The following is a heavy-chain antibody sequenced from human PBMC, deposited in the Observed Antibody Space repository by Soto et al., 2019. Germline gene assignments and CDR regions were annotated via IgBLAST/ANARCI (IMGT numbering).Heavy chain of an antibody. CDR3: ATQSGIAAAGTVY. J-gene: IGHJ4*02. D-gene: IGHD6-13*01. CDR1: GFTFSSYA. CDR2: ISGSGGST. Sequence: GGSLRLSCAASGFTFSSYAMTWARQAPGKGLEWVSAISGSGGSTYYADSVKGRFTISRDNSKNTLYLQMNSLRAEDTAVYYCATQSGIAAAGTVYWGQGTLVTVSS. V-gene: IGHV3-23*01.